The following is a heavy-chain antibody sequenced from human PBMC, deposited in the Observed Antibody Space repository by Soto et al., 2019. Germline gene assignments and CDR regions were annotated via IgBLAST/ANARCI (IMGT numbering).Heavy chain of an antibody. CDR3: AKHAFGSGHFDY. Sequence: SETLSLTCTVSGGSISNYFWNWIRQPPGKGLEWIGYMHYSGSTNYNPSIKSRVTMSVDTSKNHFSLNLKSVTAADTAVYFCAKHAFGSGHFDYWGQGIQVTVSS. J-gene: IGHJ4*02. CDR1: GGSISNYF. D-gene: IGHD3-16*01. V-gene: IGHV4-59*01. CDR2: MHYSGST.